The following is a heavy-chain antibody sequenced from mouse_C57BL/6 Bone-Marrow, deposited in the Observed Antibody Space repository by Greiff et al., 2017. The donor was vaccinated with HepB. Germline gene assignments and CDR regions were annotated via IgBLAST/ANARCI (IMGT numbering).Heavy chain of an antibody. CDR2: ISYDGSN. CDR3: AREGGTSGFDY. Sequence: EVQLVESGPGLVKPSQSLSLTCSVTGYSITSGYYWNWIRQFPGNKLEWMGYISYDGSNNYNPSLKNRISITRDTSKNQFFLKLNSVTTEDTATYYCAREGGTSGFDYWGQGTTLTVSS. V-gene: IGHV3-6*01. D-gene: IGHD3-3*01. J-gene: IGHJ2*01. CDR1: GYSITSGYY.